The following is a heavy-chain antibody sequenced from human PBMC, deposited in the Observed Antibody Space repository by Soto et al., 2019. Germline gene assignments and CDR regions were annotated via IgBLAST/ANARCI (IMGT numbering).Heavy chain of an antibody. Sequence: SVKVSCKNSGYSYTTNGSSWVRQAPGQGLEWMGWISDYNGNTFYGKKFQGRVTMTTDTSTRTAFMELRSLRSDDTAVYYCAREGFYSGSGTYSPPRYYGMDVWGQGTTVTVSS. CDR2: ISDYNGNT. CDR3: AREGFYSGSGTYSPPRYYGMDV. V-gene: IGHV1-18*01. J-gene: IGHJ6*02. D-gene: IGHD3-10*01. CDR1: GYSYTTNG.